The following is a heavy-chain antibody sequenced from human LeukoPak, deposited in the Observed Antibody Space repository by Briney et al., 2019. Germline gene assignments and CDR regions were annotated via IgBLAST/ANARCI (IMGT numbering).Heavy chain of an antibody. CDR1: GFTFSSYS. D-gene: IGHD6-13*01. Sequence: PGGSLRLSCAASGFTFSSYSMNWVRQAPGKGLEWVSYISGSGDIIYCADSVKGRFTISRDNAKNSLYLQMDSLRAEDTAIYYCARDMTITGADDYWGQGTLVTVSS. CDR3: ARDMTITGADDY. CDR2: ISGSGDII. J-gene: IGHJ4*02. V-gene: IGHV3-48*04.